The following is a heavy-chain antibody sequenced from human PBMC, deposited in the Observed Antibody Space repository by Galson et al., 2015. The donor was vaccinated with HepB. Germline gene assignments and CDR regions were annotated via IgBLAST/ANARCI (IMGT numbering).Heavy chain of an antibody. D-gene: IGHD3-9*01. J-gene: IGHJ4*02. V-gene: IGHV3-23*01. CDR3: AKDRYDDTLTGYYTH. CDR1: GFTFRSYA. CDR2: ISGRGGST. Sequence: SLRLSCAASGFTFRSYAMSWVRRAPGKGLEWVSGISGRGGSTYYAASVKGRFTISRDNSQNMLYLQMSSLRAEDKAVYYCAKDRYDDTLTGYYTHWGQGTLVTVSS.